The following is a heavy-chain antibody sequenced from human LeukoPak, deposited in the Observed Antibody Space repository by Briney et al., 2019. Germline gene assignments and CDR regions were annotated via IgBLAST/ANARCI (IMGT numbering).Heavy chain of an antibody. CDR1: GFTVSSNY. Sequence: GGSLRLSCAASGFTVSSNYMSWVRQAPGKGLEWVSSISSSSSYIYYADSVKGRFTISRDNAKNSLYLQMNSLRAEDTAVYYCARRSSTTQEYYYYYGMDVWGQGTTVTVSS. J-gene: IGHJ6*02. CDR3: ARRSSTTQEYYYYYGMDV. D-gene: IGHD2-2*01. V-gene: IGHV3-21*01. CDR2: ISSSSSYI.